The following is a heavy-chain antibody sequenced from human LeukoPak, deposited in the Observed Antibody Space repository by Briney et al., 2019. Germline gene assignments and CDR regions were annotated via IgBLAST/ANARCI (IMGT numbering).Heavy chain of an antibody. D-gene: IGHD3-22*01. J-gene: IGHJ4*02. CDR2: IYYSGST. Sequence: SETLSLTCTVSGYSISSGYYWGWIRQPPGKGLEWIGYIYYSGSTNYNPSLKSRVTISVDTSKNQFSLKLSSVTAADTAVYYCARDGYYYDSSGYYRFDYWGQGTLVTVSS. CDR3: ARDGYYYDSSGYYRFDY. CDR1: GYSISSGYY. V-gene: IGHV4-38-2*02.